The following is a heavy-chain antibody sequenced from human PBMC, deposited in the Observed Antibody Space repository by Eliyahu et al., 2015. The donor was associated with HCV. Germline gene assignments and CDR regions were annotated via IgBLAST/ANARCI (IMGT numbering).Heavy chain of an antibody. CDR3: ARDSTIAVVPGALDY. V-gene: IGHV3-33*01. J-gene: IGHJ4*02. CDR1: XFXFXSXG. CDR2: IWHDGTTE. Sequence: VQLVESGGGVVQPGRSLRLSCVXSXFXFXSXGLHWVRQAPGKGLEWVAGIWHDGTTEYYADSVKGRFTISRENPKNTFYLQMHSLRVEDTAVYYCARDSTIAVVPGALDYWGRGTLVTVSS. D-gene: IGHD2-2*01.